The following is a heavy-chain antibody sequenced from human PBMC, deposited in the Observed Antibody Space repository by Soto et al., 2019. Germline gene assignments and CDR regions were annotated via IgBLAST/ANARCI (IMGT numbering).Heavy chain of an antibody. Sequence: GASVKVSCKASGGTFSSYAISRVRQAPGQGLEWMGGIIPIFGTANYAQKFQGRVTITADESTSTAYMELSSLRSEDTAVYYCARAVVRGVRDYYYGMDVWGQATTVTVAS. CDR1: GGTFSSYA. D-gene: IGHD3-10*01. J-gene: IGHJ6*02. V-gene: IGHV1-69*13. CDR2: IIPIFGTA. CDR3: ARAVVRGVRDYYYGMDV.